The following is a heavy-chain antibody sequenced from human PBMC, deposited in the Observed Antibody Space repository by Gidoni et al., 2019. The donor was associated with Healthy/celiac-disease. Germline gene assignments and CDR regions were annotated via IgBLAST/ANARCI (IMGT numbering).Heavy chain of an antibody. CDR2: ISGSGGST. V-gene: IGHV3-23*01. CDR1: GFPFSSYA. Sequence: EVQLLESGGGLVQHGGSLRLSCAASGFPFSSYAMSWVRQAPGKGLELVSAISGSGGSTYYADSVKGRFTISRDNSKNTLYLQMNSLRAEDTAVDYCAKDLAVAGTGWFDPWGQGTLVTVSS. J-gene: IGHJ5*02. D-gene: IGHD6-19*01. CDR3: AKDLAVAGTGWFDP.